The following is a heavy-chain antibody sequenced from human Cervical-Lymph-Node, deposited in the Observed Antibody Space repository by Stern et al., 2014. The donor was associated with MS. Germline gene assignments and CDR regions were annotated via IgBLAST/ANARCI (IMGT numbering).Heavy chain of an antibody. CDR3: SRGGLRPMSYFDS. D-gene: IGHD3-10*02. Sequence: VQLVQSGAEVKKPGSSVKVSCTASGGSFIGHAFRWVRQAPGKGPELMGGIIPIFGPAKYAQKFQGRVTITADASTSTAYMELSSLRSEDTAVYFCSRGGLRPMSYFDSWGQGTLVTVSS. V-gene: IGHV1-69*01. CDR1: GGSFIGHA. J-gene: IGHJ4*02. CDR2: IIPIFGPA.